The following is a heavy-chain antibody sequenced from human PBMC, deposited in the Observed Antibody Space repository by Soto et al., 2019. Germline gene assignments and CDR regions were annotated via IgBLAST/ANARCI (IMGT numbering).Heavy chain of an antibody. D-gene: IGHD6-19*01. Sequence: QVQLVQSGGEVKRPGASVRVSCKASGYTFINYGISWVRQAPGQGLEWMGWISAYNGHTDYAQKFQGRVTMTTDTPTNTVAMELRSLRFDATAGFCCARGGQWGARDFDYWGQGTLITVSS. CDR2: ISAYNGHT. V-gene: IGHV1-18*01. CDR1: GYTFINYG. CDR3: ARGGQWGARDFDY. J-gene: IGHJ4*02.